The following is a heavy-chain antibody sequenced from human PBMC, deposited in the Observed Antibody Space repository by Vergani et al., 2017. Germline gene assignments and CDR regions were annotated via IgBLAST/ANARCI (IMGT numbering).Heavy chain of an antibody. Sequence: VQLVESGGGLVPPGRSLRLSCAASGFSFGDYAMTWVRQAPGKGLEWVAVIWYDGSNKYYADSVKGRFTISRDNSQNTVNLQMNSLRVDDTAVYYCARMGGYDEGDAFRIGYFDSWGPGILVTVSS. CDR3: ARMGGYDEGDAFRIGYFDS. J-gene: IGHJ4*02. CDR2: IWYDGSNK. CDR1: GFSFGDYA. V-gene: IGHV3-33*01. D-gene: IGHD3-22*01.